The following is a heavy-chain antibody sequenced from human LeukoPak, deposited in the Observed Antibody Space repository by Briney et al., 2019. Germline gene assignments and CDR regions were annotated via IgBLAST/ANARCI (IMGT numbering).Heavy chain of an antibody. CDR3: AQGSGSYYGYFQP. J-gene: IGHJ1*01. CDR1: GFTFSSYT. Sequence: GGSLRLSCAASGFTFSSYTMNWVRQAPGKGLEWVSYISSGSSTTYYADSVKGRFTISRDNAKNSLYLQMNSLRAEDTAVYYCAQGSGSYYGYFQPWGQGTLVTVSS. D-gene: IGHD1-26*01. CDR2: ISSGSSTT. V-gene: IGHV3-48*04.